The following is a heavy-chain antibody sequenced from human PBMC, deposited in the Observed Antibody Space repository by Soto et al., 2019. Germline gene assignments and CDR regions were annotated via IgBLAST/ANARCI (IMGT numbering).Heavy chain of an antibody. J-gene: IGHJ4*02. V-gene: IGHV3-30*18. CDR3: AKDLWPERGSGSPLDY. CDR1: GFSFSSYA. D-gene: IGHD6-19*01. CDR2: ISYDASNK. Sequence: QVQLVESGGGGVQPGGSLRVSCAASGFSFSSYAMHWVRQAPGKGLERVAGISYDASNKYYADSVKGRFTVSRDNSKNTLYLQMNSLRVEDTAVYHCAKDLWPERGSGSPLDYWGQGTLVTVSS.